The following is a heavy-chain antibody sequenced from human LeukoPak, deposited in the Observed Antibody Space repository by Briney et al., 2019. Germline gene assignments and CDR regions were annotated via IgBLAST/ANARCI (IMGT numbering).Heavy chain of an antibody. Sequence: SETLSLTCTVSGDSISSYYWSWIRQPAGKGLEWTGRIYTSGSTNYNPSLKSRVTMSVDTSKNQFSLKLSSVTAADTAVYYCARDGGPYCSSSSCYKFDYWGQGTLVTVSS. CDR3: ARDGGPYCSSSSCYKFDY. CDR2: IYTSGST. J-gene: IGHJ4*02. V-gene: IGHV4-4*07. CDR1: GDSISSYY. D-gene: IGHD2-2*02.